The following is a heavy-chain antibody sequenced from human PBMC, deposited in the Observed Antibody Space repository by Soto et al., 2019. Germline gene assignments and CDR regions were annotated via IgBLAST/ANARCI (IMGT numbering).Heavy chain of an antibody. CDR3: AAESKTISWRFDP. CDR1: GFTFSTSA. V-gene: IGHV1-58*01. CDR2: IVVSSGNT. Sequence: ASVKVSCRASGFTFSTSAVQWVRQARGQRLEWIGWIVVSSGNTNYAQKFHDRVTITREMSTSTAYMELSSLGSEDTAVYYCAAESKTISWRFDPWGQGTPVTVSS. D-gene: IGHD3-9*01. J-gene: IGHJ5*02.